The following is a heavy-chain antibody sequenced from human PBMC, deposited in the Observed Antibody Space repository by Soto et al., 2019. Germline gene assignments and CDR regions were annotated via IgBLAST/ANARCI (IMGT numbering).Heavy chain of an antibody. CDR3: ARTRAYCSGGSCPEYFQH. CDR1: GFSLSTSGVG. CDR2: IYWDDDK. Sequence: QITLKESGPTLVKPTQTLTLTCTFSGFSLSTSGVGVGWIRQPPGKALEWLALIYWDDDKRYSPSLKSRLTITKDTSKNQVVLTMTNMDPVDTATYYCARTRAYCSGGSCPEYFQHWGQGTLVTVSS. V-gene: IGHV2-5*02. D-gene: IGHD2-15*01. J-gene: IGHJ1*01.